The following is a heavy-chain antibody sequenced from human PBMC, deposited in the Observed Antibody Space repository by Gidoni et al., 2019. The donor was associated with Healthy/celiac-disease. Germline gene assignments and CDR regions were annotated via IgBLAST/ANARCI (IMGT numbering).Heavy chain of an antibody. J-gene: IGHJ3*02. D-gene: IGHD3-10*01. CDR2: ISGSGGST. CDR3: AKGYYGSGRRDAFDI. Sequence: EVQLLESGGGLVQPGGSMRVSCAASGFTFRSYAMSWVRQAPGKGLEWVSAISGSGGSTYYADSVKGRFTISRDNSKNTRYLQMNSLRAEDTAVYYCAKGYYGSGRRDAFDIWGQGTMVTVSS. CDR1: GFTFRSYA. V-gene: IGHV3-23*01.